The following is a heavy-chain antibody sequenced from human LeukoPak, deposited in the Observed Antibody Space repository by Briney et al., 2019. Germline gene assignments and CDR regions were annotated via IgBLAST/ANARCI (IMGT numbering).Heavy chain of an antibody. CDR3: ARGGIAAAGTSDAFDI. V-gene: IGHV3-9*01. CDR1: GFTFDDYA. J-gene: IGHJ3*02. CDR2: ISWNSGSI. Sequence: SRGSLRLSCAASGFTFDDYAMHWVRQAPGKGLEWVSGISWNSGSIGYADSVKGRFTISRDNAKNSLYLQMNSLRAEDTAVYYCARGGIAAAGTSDAFDIWGQGTMVTVSS. D-gene: IGHD6-13*01.